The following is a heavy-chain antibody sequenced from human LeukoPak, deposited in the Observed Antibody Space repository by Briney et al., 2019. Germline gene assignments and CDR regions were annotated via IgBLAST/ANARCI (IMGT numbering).Heavy chain of an antibody. CDR1: GFTFSSYG. CDR2: ISYDGSNK. D-gene: IGHD6-6*01. J-gene: IGHJ6*02. Sequence: GGSPRLSCAASGFTFSSYGMHWVRQAPGKGLEWVAVISYDGSNKYYADSVKGRFTISRDNSKNTLYLQMNSLRAEDTAVYYCAGGSSPYYYYGMDVWGQGTTVTVSS. CDR3: AGGSSPYYYYGMDV. V-gene: IGHV3-30*03.